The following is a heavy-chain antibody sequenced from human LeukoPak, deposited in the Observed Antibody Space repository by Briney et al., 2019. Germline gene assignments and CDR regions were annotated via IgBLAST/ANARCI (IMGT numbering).Heavy chain of an antibody. CDR3: PSVVVVPAALVWDAFDI. D-gene: IGHD2-2*01. J-gene: IGHJ3*02. Sequence: ASETLSLTCAVSGYSISSGYYWGWIRQPPGKGLEWIGSIYHSGSTYYNPSLKSRVTISVDTSKNQFSLKLSSVTAADTAVYYCPSVVVVPAALVWDAFDIWGQGTMVTVSS. V-gene: IGHV4-38-2*01. CDR1: GYSISSGYY. CDR2: IYHSGST.